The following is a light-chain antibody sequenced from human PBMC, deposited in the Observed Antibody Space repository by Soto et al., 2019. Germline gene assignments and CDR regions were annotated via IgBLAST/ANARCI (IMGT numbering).Light chain of an antibody. CDR3: ASWDDSLSGSYV. CDR2: SNN. V-gene: IGLV1-47*02. Sequence: QSVLTQPPSASGTPGQRGTISCSGSSSNIGSNYVYWYQQLPGTAPKLLIYSNNQRPSGVPDRFSGSKSGTSASLAISGLRSEDEADYYCASWDDSLSGSYVFGTGTKLTVL. J-gene: IGLJ1*01. CDR1: SSNIGSNY.